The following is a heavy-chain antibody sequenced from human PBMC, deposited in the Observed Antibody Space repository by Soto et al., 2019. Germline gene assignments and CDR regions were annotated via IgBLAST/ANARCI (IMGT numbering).Heavy chain of an antibody. D-gene: IGHD1-1*01. J-gene: IGHJ4*02. CDR3: ARERTGDPTFFDC. CDR2: IYYSGSA. CDR1: GGSISSYY. V-gene: IGHV4-59*01. Sequence: SETLSLTCTVSGGSISSYYWSWIRQPPGKGLEWIGYIYYSGSASYNPSLKSRITVSVDTSKNQFSLKLSSVTAADTAVYYCARERTGDPTFFDCWGQGTLVTSPQ.